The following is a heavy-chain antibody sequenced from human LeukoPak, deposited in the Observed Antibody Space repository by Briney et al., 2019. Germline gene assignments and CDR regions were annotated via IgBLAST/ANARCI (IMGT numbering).Heavy chain of an antibody. CDR2: MNPNSGNT. J-gene: IGHJ4*02. CDR1: GGTFSSYA. Sequence: ASVKVSCKASGGTFSSYAINWVRQATGQGLEWMGWMNPNSGNTGYAQKFQGRVTMTRNTSISTAYMELSSLRSEDTAVYYCARGRGDYVWNQHDYWGQGTLVTVSS. D-gene: IGHD3-16*01. V-gene: IGHV1-8*02. CDR3: ARGRGDYVWNQHDY.